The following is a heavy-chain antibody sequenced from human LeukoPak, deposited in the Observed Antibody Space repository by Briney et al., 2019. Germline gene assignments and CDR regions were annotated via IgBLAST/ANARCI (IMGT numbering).Heavy chain of an antibody. Sequence: GRSLRLSCTAAGFAFSSFSMTSVRHTPENGREWVASISLDGRETFYVDSVKGRFTISRDNAQNSLHMHMSSLRAEDTAVYYCARVTIFGVYIRSNWFDPWGQGTLVTVSS. D-gene: IGHD3-3*01. CDR3: ARVTIFGVYIRSNWFDP. V-gene: IGHV3-7*01. J-gene: IGHJ5*02. CDR1: GFAFSSFS. CDR2: ISLDGRET.